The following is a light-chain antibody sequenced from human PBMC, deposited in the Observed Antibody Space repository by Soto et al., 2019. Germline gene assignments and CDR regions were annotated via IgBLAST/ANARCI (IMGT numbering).Light chain of an antibody. Sequence: EIVMTQSRGTLSLSPGERATLSCRASQSVSTNLAWYQQIPGLASRLLIYGASTRATGIPARFSGSGSGTEFTLAISSLQSEDFAVYYGQQYNDWPQTFGLGTKVEIK. V-gene: IGKV3-15*01. J-gene: IGKJ1*01. CDR1: QSVSTN. CDR2: GAS. CDR3: QQYNDWPQT.